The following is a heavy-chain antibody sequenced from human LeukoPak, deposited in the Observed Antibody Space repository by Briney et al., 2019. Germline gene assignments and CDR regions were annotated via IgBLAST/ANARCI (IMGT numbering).Heavy chain of an antibody. D-gene: IGHD6-19*01. CDR1: GFTVSSNY. V-gene: IGHV3-53*01. J-gene: IGHJ4*02. CDR3: AGSGRIYSSGWYRFDY. CDR2: IYSGGST. Sequence: PGGSLRLSCAASGFTVSSNYVSWVRQAPGKGLEWVSVIYSGGSTYYADSVKGRFTISRDNSKNTLYLQMNSLRAEDTAVYYCAGSGRIYSSGWYRFDYWGQGTLVTVSS.